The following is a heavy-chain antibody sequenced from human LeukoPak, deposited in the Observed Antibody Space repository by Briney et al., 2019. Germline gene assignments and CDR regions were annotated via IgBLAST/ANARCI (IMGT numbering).Heavy chain of an antibody. CDR2: ISRLSGTI. V-gene: IGHV3-48*02. Sequence: GVSLRLSCAASGFTFSSYSMNWVRQAPGEGLEWVSYISRLSGTIYYADSVKGLFTISRDNSKNSLYLQMNSLRDEDTAVYYCARGMPTLGYCSGGSCYPDAFDIWGQGTMVTVSS. CDR3: ARGMPTLGYCSGGSCYPDAFDI. D-gene: IGHD2-15*01. J-gene: IGHJ3*02. CDR1: GFTFSSYS.